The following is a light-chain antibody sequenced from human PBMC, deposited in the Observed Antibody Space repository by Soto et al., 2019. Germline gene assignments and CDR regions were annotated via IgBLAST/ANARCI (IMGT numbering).Light chain of an antibody. V-gene: IGLV2-14*01. Sequence: QSALTQPASVSGSPGQSITISCTGTSSDVGGRQYVSWYQQHPGKAPKLMIYEVSNRPSGVSNRFSASKSGNTASLTISGLQAEDEADYYCSSYTASSTYVFVTGTKLTVL. CDR3: SSYTASSTYV. CDR1: SSDVGGRQY. J-gene: IGLJ1*01. CDR2: EVS.